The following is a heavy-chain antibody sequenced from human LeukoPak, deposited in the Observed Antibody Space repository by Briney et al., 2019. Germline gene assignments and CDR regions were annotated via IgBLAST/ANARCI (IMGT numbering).Heavy chain of an antibody. CDR1: GGSISSYY. D-gene: IGHD6-13*01. CDR2: IYYSGST. Sequence: SETLSLTCTVSGGSISSYYWSWIRQPPGKGLEWIGYIYYSGSTNYNPSLKSRVTISVDTSKNQFPLKLSSVTAADTAVYYCARMLAAAGPPYFDYWGQGTLVTVSS. J-gene: IGHJ4*02. CDR3: ARMLAAAGPPYFDY. V-gene: IGHV4-59*01.